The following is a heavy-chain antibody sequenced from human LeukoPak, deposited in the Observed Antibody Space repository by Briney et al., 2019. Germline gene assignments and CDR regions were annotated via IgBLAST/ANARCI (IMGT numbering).Heavy chain of an antibody. V-gene: IGHV1-58*01. J-gene: IGHJ5*02. CDR2: IVVGSGNT. CDR1: GFTFTSSA. CDR3: AAETYYYDSSGPP. Sequence: SVKVSFKASGFTFTSSAVQWVRQARGQRVEWIGWIVVGSGNTNYAQKFQERVTITRDMATSTAYMELSSLRSEDTAVYYCAAETYYYDSSGPPWGQGTLVTVSS. D-gene: IGHD3-22*01.